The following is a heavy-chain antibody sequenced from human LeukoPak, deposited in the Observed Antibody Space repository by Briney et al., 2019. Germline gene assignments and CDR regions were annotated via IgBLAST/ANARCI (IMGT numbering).Heavy chain of an antibody. CDR2: ISGCGGST. CDR3: VKDALVVPVSMGPPEVDY. J-gene: IGHJ4*02. V-gene: IGHV3-23*01. CDR1: GFTFSSYV. D-gene: IGHD2/OR15-2a*01. Sequence: GGSLRLSCAASGFTFSSYVMSWVRQAPGKGLEWVSAISGCGGSTYYADSVKGRFTISRDNSKNTLSLQMNSLRAEDTAVYYCVKDALVVPVSMGPPEVDYWGQGTLVTVSS.